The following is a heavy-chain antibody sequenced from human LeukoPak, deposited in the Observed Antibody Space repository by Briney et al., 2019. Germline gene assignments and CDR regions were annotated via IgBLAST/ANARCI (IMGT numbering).Heavy chain of an antibody. CDR3: AKHGWSGSYYFDY. CDR2: ISGSGGST. J-gene: IGHJ4*02. CDR1: GFTFSSYA. V-gene: IGHV3-23*01. D-gene: IGHD1-26*01. Sequence: GGSLRLSCAASGFTFSSYAMSWVRQAPGKGLEWVSAISGSGGSTYYADSVKGRFTISRDNSKSTLYLQMNSLRAEDTAVYYCAKHGWSGSYYFDYWGQGTLVTVSS.